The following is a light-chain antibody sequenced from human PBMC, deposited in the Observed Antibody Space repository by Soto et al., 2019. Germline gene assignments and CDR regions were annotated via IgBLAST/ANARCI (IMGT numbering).Light chain of an antibody. CDR3: QQYHNLPIT. CDR2: DAS. Sequence: DIQMTQSPSSLSASVGDRVTITCQASQDIDNFLNWYQHKPGDAPKLLIYDASTLAPGVPSRFSGTGSGTDFTFTITSLHPEDVATYYCQQYHNLPITFGPGTRLEIK. J-gene: IGKJ5*01. V-gene: IGKV1-33*01. CDR1: QDIDNF.